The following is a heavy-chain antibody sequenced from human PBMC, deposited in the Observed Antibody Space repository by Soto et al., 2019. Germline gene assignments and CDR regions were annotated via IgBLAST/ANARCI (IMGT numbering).Heavy chain of an antibody. D-gene: IGHD2-15*01. V-gene: IGHV3-9*01. CDR1: GFTFDDYA. CDR3: AKDSYCSGGSCYSWYYYYGMDV. Sequence: GGSLRLSCAASGFTFDDYAMHWVRQAPGKGLEWVSGISWNSGSIGYADSVKGRFTISRDNAKNSLYLQMNSLRAEDTALYYCAKDSYCSGGSCYSWYYYYGMDVWGQGTTVTVSS. J-gene: IGHJ6*02. CDR2: ISWNSGSI.